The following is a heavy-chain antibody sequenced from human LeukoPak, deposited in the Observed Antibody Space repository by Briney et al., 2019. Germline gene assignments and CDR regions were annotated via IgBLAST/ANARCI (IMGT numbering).Heavy chain of an antibody. CDR3: AREMEVGIAAAGRTWFDT. D-gene: IGHD6-13*01. J-gene: IGHJ5*02. CDR2: TYYRSKWYN. CDR1: GDSVSSNSSA. Sequence: SQTLSLTCAISGDSVSSNSSAWNWIRHSPSRGLEWLIRTYYRSKWYNDYAESVKSRITINQHTSNNQFSQQLNSVPPDDTAVHYSAREMEVGIAAAGRTWFDTWGQGTLVTVSS. V-gene: IGHV6-1*01.